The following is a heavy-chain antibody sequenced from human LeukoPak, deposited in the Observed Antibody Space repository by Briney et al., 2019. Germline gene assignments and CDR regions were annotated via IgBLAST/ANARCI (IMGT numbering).Heavy chain of an antibody. D-gene: IGHD3-22*01. CDR2: IYYRGNI. CDR3: ARAHYYDSSGYYLGAFDI. CDR1: GASISSSTFS. Sequence: SETLSLTCTVSGASISSSTFSWGWIRQTPGKGLEWIGSIYYRGNIYYNASLKSRVTISVETSKNHFSLKLNSVTAADTAAYYCARAHYYDSSGYYLGAFDIWGQGIMVTVSS. J-gene: IGHJ3*02. V-gene: IGHV4-39*07.